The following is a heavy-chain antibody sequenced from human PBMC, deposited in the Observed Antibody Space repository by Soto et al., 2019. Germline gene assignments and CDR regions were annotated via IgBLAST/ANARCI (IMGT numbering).Heavy chain of an antibody. J-gene: IGHJ5*02. CDR2: INAGSGNT. CDR3: ARGGRGYSLDP. D-gene: IGHD2-15*01. V-gene: IGHV1-3*01. CDR1: GYTLRSYP. Sequence: ASVKVSCKASGYTLRSYPLYWVRQAPRQRLQWMGWINAGSGNTEYSQELQGRVTFTGDTSASTVYMELSSLRSEDTAVYYCARGGRGYSLDPWGQGTPVTVSS.